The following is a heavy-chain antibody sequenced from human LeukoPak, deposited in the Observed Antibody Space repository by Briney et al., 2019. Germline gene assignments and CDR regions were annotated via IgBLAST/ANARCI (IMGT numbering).Heavy chain of an antibody. J-gene: IGHJ5*02. Sequence: GSLRLSCAASGFTFNDYSMNWIRQPPGKGLEWIGEINHSGSTNYNPSLKSRVTISVDTSKNQFSLKLSSVTAADTAVYYCARGGYCSSTSCYSSIHWFDPWGQGTLVTVSS. CDR1: GFTFNDYS. CDR3: ARGGYCSSTSCYSSIHWFDP. D-gene: IGHD2-2*01. V-gene: IGHV4-34*01. CDR2: INHSGST.